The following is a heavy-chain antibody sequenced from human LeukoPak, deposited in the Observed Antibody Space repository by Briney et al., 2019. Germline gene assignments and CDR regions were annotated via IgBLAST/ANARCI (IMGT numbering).Heavy chain of an antibody. CDR2: IYHSGST. J-gene: IGHJ4*02. D-gene: IGHD2-15*01. CDR3: ASVYCSGGSCYSNYFDY. Sequence: SGTLSLTCAVSGGSISSSNWWSWVRQPPGKGLEWIGEIYHSGSTNYNPSLKSRVTISVDKSKNQFSLKLSSVTAADTAVYYCASVYCSGGSCYSNYFDYWGQGTLVTVSS. CDR1: GGSISSSNW. V-gene: IGHV4-4*02.